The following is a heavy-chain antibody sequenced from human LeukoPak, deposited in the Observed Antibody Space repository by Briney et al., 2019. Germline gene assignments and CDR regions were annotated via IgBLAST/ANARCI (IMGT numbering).Heavy chain of an antibody. J-gene: IGHJ4*02. Sequence: GGSLRLSCAASGVTFNSYSMNWVRQAPGKGLEWISYISSSSSTVYYADSVRGRFTISRDNAKNSLYLQMNTLRAEDTAVYYCARDRGPYYYDSSGSYYFDSWGQGTLVTVSS. CDR1: GVTFNSYS. V-gene: IGHV3-48*04. D-gene: IGHD3-22*01. CDR2: ISSSSSTV. CDR3: ARDRGPYYYDSSGSYYFDS.